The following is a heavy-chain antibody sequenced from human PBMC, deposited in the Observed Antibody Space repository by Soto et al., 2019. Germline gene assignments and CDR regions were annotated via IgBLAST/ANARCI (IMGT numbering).Heavy chain of an antibody. V-gene: IGHV4-34*01. D-gene: IGHD5-18*01. Sequence: SETLSLTCAVYGGSFSGYYWSWIRQPPGKGLEWIGEINHSGSTNYNPSLKSRVTISVDTSKNQFSLKLSSVTAADTAVYYCAREGRGYSYGYFHYWGQGTLVTVS. J-gene: IGHJ4*02. CDR1: GGSFSGYY. CDR2: INHSGST. CDR3: AREGRGYSYGYFHY.